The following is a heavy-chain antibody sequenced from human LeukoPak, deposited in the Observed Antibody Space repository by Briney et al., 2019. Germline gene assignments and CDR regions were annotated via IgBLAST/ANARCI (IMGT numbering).Heavy chain of an antibody. CDR1: GYSFTSYW. Sequence: GESLKISCKGSGYSFTSYWIGWVRQMPGKGLEWMGIIYPGDSDTRYSPSFQGQVTISADKSISTAYLQWSSLKASDTAMYYCARLLGDYSNYVWRHNWSDPWGQGTLVTVSS. CDR3: ARLLGDYSNYVWRHNWSDP. V-gene: IGHV5-51*01. J-gene: IGHJ5*02. D-gene: IGHD4-11*01. CDR2: IYPGDSDT.